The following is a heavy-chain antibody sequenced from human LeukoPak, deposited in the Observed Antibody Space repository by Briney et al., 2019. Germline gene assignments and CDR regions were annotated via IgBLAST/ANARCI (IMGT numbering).Heavy chain of an antibody. V-gene: IGHV3-30*04. J-gene: IGHJ4*02. Sequence: GGSLTLSCAASGLSFSNYAMHLVRQAPGKGLEWVAVVAHDGSNKYFADFVRGRFTISRDNSKNTLYLQMNSLTSEDTGFYYCARHRGVLYYFDNWGQGTLVTVSS. CDR2: VAHDGSNK. D-gene: IGHD3-10*01. CDR1: GLSFSNYA. CDR3: ARHRGVLYYFDN.